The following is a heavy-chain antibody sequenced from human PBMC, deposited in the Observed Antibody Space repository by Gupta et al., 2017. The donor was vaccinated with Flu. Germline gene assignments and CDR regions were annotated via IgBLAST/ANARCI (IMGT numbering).Heavy chain of an antibody. Sequence: QVQLVQSGAEVKKPGSSMKVSCKASGGTFSSYAISWVRQAPGQGLEWMGGIIPIFGTANYAQKFQGRVTITADESTSTAYMELSSLRSEDTAVYYCARARLVTIFGVVLFPWFDPWGQGTLVTVSS. CDR3: ARARLVTIFGVVLFPWFDP. CDR2: IIPIFGTA. D-gene: IGHD3-3*01. CDR1: GGTFSSYA. J-gene: IGHJ5*02. V-gene: IGHV1-69*01.